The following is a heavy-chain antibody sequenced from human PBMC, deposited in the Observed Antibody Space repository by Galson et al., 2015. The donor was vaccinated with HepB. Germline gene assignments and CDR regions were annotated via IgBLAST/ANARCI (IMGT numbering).Heavy chain of an antibody. CDR3: ARHGDSYYYDSSGYSPGDAFDI. CDR1: GGSISSSSYY. V-gene: IGHV4-39*01. CDR2: IYYSGST. Sequence: LTCTVSGGSISSSSYYWGWIRQPPGKGLEWIGSIYYSGSTYYNPSLKSRVTISVDTSKNQFSLKLSSVTAADTAVYYCARHGDSYYYDSSGYSPGDAFDIWGQGTMVTVSS. D-gene: IGHD3-22*01. J-gene: IGHJ3*02.